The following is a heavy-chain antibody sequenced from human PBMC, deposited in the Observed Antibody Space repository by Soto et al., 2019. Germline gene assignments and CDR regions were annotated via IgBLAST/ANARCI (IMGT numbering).Heavy chain of an antibody. CDR3: EKVGKSYLRDWFDT. D-gene: IGHD2-2*01. CDR1: GFTFSSYA. CDR2: MSSDGASK. J-gene: IGHJ5*02. V-gene: IGHV3-30*18. Sequence: PGGSLRLSCAASGFTFSSYAMHWVRQTPGKGLEWVAVMSSDGASKYYADSVKGRFTISRDNSKYTLYLQMNSLRGDDSAVYYCEKVGKSYLRDWFDTWGQGTLVTVSS.